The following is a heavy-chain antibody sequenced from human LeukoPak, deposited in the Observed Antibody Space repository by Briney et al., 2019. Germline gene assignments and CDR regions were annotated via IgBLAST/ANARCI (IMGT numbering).Heavy chain of an antibody. V-gene: IGHV3-30-3*01. Sequence: PGGSLRLSCAASGLTFSSYAMHWVRQAPGKGLEWVAVISYDGSNEHYADSVKGRFTISRDNSKDTLFLQMNSLRPEDTAVYYCARRDFDYWGQGTLVTVSS. J-gene: IGHJ4*02. CDR1: GLTFSSYA. CDR2: ISYDGSNE. CDR3: ARRDFDY.